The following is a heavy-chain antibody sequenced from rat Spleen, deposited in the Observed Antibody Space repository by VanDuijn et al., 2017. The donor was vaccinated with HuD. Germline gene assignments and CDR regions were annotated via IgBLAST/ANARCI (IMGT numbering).Heavy chain of an antibody. CDR3: ARHAYGGYEAFDY. D-gene: IGHD1-11*01. Sequence: QVQLKESGPDLVQPSQTLSLTCTVSGFSLTDYSVHWVRQPLGKGLVWMGTIWAGGTTNYNSAVQSRLSISRDTSKSQLFLKVTSLQPEDTGTYYCARHAYGGYEAFDYWGQGVMVTVSS. CDR1: GFSLTDYS. CDR2: IWAGGTT. V-gene: IGHV2-72*01. J-gene: IGHJ2*01.